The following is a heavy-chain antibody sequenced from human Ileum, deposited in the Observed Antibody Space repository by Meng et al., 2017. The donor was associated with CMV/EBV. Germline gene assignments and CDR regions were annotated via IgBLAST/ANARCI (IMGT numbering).Heavy chain of an antibody. CDR1: GYTFTNHN. J-gene: IGHJ4*02. CDR3: ARDNWGYDY. Sequence: QDYRLQFGTEAKKPGASVKVSCKTSGYTFTNHNIAWVRQAPGQGLEWMGWISVHHGNTDYAQKYQDRVTMTRDTSTNTAYMELRSLTSDDTAMYYCARDNWGYDYWGQGTLVTVSS. D-gene: IGHD7-27*01. V-gene: IGHV1-18*01. CDR2: ISVHHGNT.